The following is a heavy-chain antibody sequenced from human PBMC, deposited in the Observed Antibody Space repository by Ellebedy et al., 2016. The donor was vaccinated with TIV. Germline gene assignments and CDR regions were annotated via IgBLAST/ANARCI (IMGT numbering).Heavy chain of an antibody. CDR2: ISYDGSKK. CDR3: AKDLVLSLLYYDILTGYPFDY. CDR1: GFTFSNYA. J-gene: IGHJ4*02. D-gene: IGHD3-9*01. Sequence: GGSLRLSCAASGFTFSNYAVHWVRQAPGKGLEWVAVISYDGSKKYYADSLKGRFTISRDNSKNTLYLQMNSLRAEDTAVYYCAKDLVLSLLYYDILTGYPFDYWGQGTLVTVSS. V-gene: IGHV3-30*07.